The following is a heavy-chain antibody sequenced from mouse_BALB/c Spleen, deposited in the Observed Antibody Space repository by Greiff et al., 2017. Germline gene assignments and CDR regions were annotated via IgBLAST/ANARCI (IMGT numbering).Heavy chain of an antibody. CDR2: ISSGGGST. CDR3: ARQGTGTHFDY. CDR1: GFAFSSYD. V-gene: IGHV5-12-1*01. J-gene: IGHJ2*01. Sequence: EVKLVESGGGLVKPGGSLKLSCAASGFAFSSYDMSWVRQTPEKRLEWVAYISSGGGSTYYPDTVKGRFTISRDNAKNTLYLQMSSLKSEDTAMYYGARQGTGTHFDYWGQGTTLTVSS. D-gene: IGHD4-1*01.